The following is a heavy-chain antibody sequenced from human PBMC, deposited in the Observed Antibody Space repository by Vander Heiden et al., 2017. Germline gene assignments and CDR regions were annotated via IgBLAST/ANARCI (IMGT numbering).Heavy chain of an antibody. D-gene: IGHD3-16*02. CDR2: INHIGST. CDR3: ARAGMITFGGVIGPWYFDY. J-gene: IGHJ4*02. Sequence: QVQLQQWGAGLLKPSETLSLTCAVYGGSFSGYYWSWSRQPPGKGLEWIGEINHIGSTNYNPSLKSRVTISVDTSKNQFSLKLSSVTAADTAVYYCARAGMITFGGVIGPWYFDYWGQGTLVTVSS. V-gene: IGHV4-34*01. CDR1: GGSFSGYY.